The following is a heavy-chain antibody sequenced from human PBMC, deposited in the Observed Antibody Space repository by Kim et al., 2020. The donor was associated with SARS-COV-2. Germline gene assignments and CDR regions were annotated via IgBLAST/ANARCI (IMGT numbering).Heavy chain of an antibody. Sequence: SVKVSCKVSGGTFSTYSISWVRQAPGQGLEWMGGIIPIFDKANYVQKFQGRVTITADQSTNTAYMELSSLRSDDTAVYFCARLYCSNITCYTNYFYSMDVWGQGTTVTVSS. D-gene: IGHD2-2*02. J-gene: IGHJ6*02. CDR1: GGTFSTYS. CDR3: ARLYCSNITCYTNYFYSMDV. CDR2: IIPIFDKA. V-gene: IGHV1-69*13.